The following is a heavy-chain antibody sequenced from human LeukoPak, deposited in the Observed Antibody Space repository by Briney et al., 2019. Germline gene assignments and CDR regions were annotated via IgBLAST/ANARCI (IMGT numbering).Heavy chain of an antibody. CDR3: ARGWGLDP. J-gene: IGHJ5*02. CDR1: GLPFSRYW. D-gene: IGHD3-16*01. V-gene: IGHV3-7*05. Sequence: PGGSLTLPHSASGLPFSRYWLSWVGQPPPKEVEWVAKIKQNGSEKYYVDSVKGRLTISRDNAKNSLYLQMNSLRIEDTAVYYCARGWGLDPWGEGALGTVSS. CDR2: IKQNGSEK.